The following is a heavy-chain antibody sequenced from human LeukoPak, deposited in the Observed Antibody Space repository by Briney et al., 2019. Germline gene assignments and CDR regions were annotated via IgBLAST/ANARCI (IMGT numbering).Heavy chain of an antibody. CDR3: ASAYGSGSFDY. CDR1: GGSISSSSYY. J-gene: IGHJ4*02. Sequence: SETLSPTCTVSGGSISSSSYYWGWIRQPPGKGLEWIGSIYYSGSTYYNPSLKSRVTISVDTSKNQFSLKLSSVTAADTAVYYCASAYGSGSFDYWGQGTLVTVSS. V-gene: IGHV4-39*01. CDR2: IYYSGST. D-gene: IGHD3-10*01.